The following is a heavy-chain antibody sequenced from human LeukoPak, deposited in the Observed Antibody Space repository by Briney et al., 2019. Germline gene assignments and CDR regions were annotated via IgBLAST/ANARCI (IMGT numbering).Heavy chain of an antibody. CDR3: ARLWYDSSGFAFDT. J-gene: IGHJ3*02. Sequence: SETLSLTCTVSGGSISSYYWSWIRQPPGKGLEWIGYIYYSGSTNYNPSLKSRVTISVDTSKNQFSLKLSSVTAADTAVYYCARLWYDSSGFAFDTWGQGTMVTVSS. CDR1: GGSISSYY. D-gene: IGHD3-22*01. V-gene: IGHV4-59*08. CDR2: IYYSGST.